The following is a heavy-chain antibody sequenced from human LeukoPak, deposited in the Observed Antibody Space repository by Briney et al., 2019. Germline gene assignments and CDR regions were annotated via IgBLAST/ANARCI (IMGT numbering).Heavy chain of an antibody. CDR1: GFTFSSYN. Sequence: GGSLRLSCAASGFTFSSYNMNWVRQAPGKGLEWVSSISSSSNYIYYADSVKGRFTISRDNAKNSLYLQMNSLRAEDTAVYYCARVHRGYSYGRLDYWGQGTLVTVSS. CDR2: ISSSSNYI. V-gene: IGHV3-21*01. D-gene: IGHD5-18*01. CDR3: ARVHRGYSYGRLDY. J-gene: IGHJ4*02.